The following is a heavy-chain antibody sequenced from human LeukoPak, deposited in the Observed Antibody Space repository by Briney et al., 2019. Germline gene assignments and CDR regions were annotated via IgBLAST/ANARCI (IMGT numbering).Heavy chain of an antibody. CDR2: INHSGST. J-gene: IGHJ4*02. D-gene: IGHD6-13*01. V-gene: IGHV4-34*01. CDR1: GGSFSGYY. CDR3: ARGRQLVRRYHFDY. Sequence: SETLSLTCAVYGGSFSGYYWSWIRQPPGKGLEWIGEINHSGSTNYNPSLKSRVTISVDTSKNQFSLKLSSVTAADTAVYYCARGRQLVRRYHFDYWGQGTLVTVSS.